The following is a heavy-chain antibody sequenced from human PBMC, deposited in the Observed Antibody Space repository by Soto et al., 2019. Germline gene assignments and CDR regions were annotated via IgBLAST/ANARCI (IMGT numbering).Heavy chain of an antibody. CDR1: GFTFSRYW. CDR3: ARVSQQLGPGWFDP. J-gene: IGHJ5*02. CDR2: ISSSGSTI. D-gene: IGHD6-13*01. Sequence: PGGSLRLSCAASGFTFSRYWMSWVRQAPGKGLEWVSYISSSGSTIYYADSVKGRFTISRDNAKNSLYLQMNSLRAEDTAVYYCARVSQQLGPGWFDPWGQGTLVTVSS. V-gene: IGHV3-48*03.